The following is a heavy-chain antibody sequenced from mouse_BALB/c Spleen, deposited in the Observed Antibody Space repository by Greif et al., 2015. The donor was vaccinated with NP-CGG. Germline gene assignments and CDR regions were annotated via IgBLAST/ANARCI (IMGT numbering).Heavy chain of an antibody. CDR3: ARERPAWFAY. V-gene: IGHV14-3*02. CDR2: IDPANGNT. CDR1: GFNIKDTY. J-gene: IGHJ3*01. Sequence: EVHLVESGAELVKPGASVKLSCTASGFNIKDTYMHWVKQRPEQGLEWIGRIDPANGNTKYDPKFQGKATITADTSSNTASLQLSSLTSEDTAVYYGARERPAWFAYWGQGTLVTVSA.